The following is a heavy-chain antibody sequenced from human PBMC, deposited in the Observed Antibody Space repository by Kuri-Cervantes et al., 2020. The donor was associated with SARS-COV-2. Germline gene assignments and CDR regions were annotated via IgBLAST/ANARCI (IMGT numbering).Heavy chain of an antibody. CDR1: GGSISSYY. CDR2: MYTTGST. V-gene: IGHV4-4*09. Sequence: SETLSLTCTVSGGSISSYYWSWIRQPAGKGLEWIGHMYTTGSTNYNPSLKSRVSISVDKSKNQFSLKLSSVTAADTAVYYCARVSWMQLWHRYFDNWGQGTLVTVSS. D-gene: IGHD5-18*01. J-gene: IGHJ4*02. CDR3: ARVSWMQLWHRYFDN.